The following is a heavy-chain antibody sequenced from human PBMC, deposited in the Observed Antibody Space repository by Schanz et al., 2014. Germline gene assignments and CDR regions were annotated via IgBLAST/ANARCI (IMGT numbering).Heavy chain of an antibody. CDR1: GFTFSSYA. Sequence: EEQLVESGGGLVQPGGSLRLSCAASGFTFSSYAMTWVRQAPGMGLEWVSAISGRDGSTYYADSVRGRFTISRDNSKNTLYLQMNSLRPEDTAVYYCAKDAENTAMITDYFDYWGQGTLVTVSS. CDR3: AKDAENTAMITDYFDY. CDR2: ISGRDGST. V-gene: IGHV3-23*04. J-gene: IGHJ4*02. D-gene: IGHD5-18*01.